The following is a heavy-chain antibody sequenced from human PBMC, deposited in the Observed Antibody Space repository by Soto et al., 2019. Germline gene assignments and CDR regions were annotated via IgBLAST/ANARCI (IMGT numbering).Heavy chain of an antibody. CDR2: ISAYNGNT. J-gene: IGHJ5*02. CDR1: GYTFTSYG. Sequence: VKVSCKASGYTFTSYGINWVRQDHGQGLEWMGWISAYNGNTNYAQKLQGRVTMTTDTSTSTAYMELRSLRSDDTAVYYCARVGITGTTRWFDPWGQGTLVTVSS. V-gene: IGHV1-18*01. D-gene: IGHD1-7*01. CDR3: ARVGITGTTRWFDP.